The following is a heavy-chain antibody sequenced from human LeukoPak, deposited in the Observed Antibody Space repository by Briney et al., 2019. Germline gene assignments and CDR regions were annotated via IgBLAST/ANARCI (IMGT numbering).Heavy chain of an antibody. V-gene: IGHV3-23*01. Sequence: PGGSLRLSCEASGFTFNGSAISWVRQAPGKGLEWVSTIGGGGENTYYADSAKGRFTNSRDNSKNTVYLQMNSLRAEDTAVYYCAKVLSRSHEYWGQGTLVTVFS. CDR2: IGGGGENT. J-gene: IGHJ4*02. CDR1: GFTFNGSA. CDR3: AKVLSRSHEY. D-gene: IGHD1-26*01.